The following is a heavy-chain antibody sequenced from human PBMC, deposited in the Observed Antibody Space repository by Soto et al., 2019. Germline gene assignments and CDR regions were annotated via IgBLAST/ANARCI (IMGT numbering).Heavy chain of an antibody. J-gene: IGHJ4*02. CDR3: ARAHEIGVAGTRYFDY. D-gene: IGHD6-19*01. Sequence: QVQLVQSGAAVKKPGSSVKVSCKASGGTFSSYAISWVRQDPGQGLEWMGGIIHIFGTANYAQKFQGRVTITADESTSTAYMELSSLRSEDTAVYYCARAHEIGVAGTRYFDYWGQGTLVTVSS. CDR2: IIHIFGTA. V-gene: IGHV1-69*01. CDR1: GGTFSSYA.